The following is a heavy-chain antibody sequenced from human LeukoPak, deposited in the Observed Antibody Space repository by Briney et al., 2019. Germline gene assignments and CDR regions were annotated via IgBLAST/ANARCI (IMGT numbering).Heavy chain of an antibody. CDR1: GGSISSYY. D-gene: IGHD3-10*01. V-gene: IGHV4-59*12. CDR3: ARRGPPRTLLRGVKSGWFDP. CDR2: IYYSGST. Sequence: SETLSLTCTVSGGSISSYYWSWIRQPPGKGLEWIGYIYYSGSTNYNPSLKSRVTISVDTSKNQFSLKLSSVSAADTAVYYCARRGPPRTLLRGVKSGWFDPWGQGTLVTVSS. J-gene: IGHJ5*02.